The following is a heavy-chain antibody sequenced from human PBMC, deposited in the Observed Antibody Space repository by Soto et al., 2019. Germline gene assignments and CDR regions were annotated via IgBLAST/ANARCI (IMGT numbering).Heavy chain of an antibody. CDR1: GYTFTSYA. Sequence: ASVKVSCKASGYTFTSYAMHWVRQAPGQRLEWMGWINAGNGNTKYSQKFQGRVTITRDTSASTAYMELSSLRSEDTAVYYCAGAGERFLEWSNPYYYYGMDVWGQWTTVTVSS. D-gene: IGHD3-3*01. V-gene: IGHV1-3*01. J-gene: IGHJ6*02. CDR2: INAGNGNT. CDR3: AGAGERFLEWSNPYYYYGMDV.